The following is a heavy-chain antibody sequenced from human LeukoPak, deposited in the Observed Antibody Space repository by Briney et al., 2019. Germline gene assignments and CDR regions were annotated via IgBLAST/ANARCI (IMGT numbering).Heavy chain of an antibody. Sequence: PGGSLRLSCAASGFTFNRSWMNWVRQAPGKGLEWVANLDPSGSQKRYVDSVKGRFIISKDNPGASLYLDMYSLRAEDTAIYYCAIWTSGNYWGQGILVTVSS. J-gene: IGHJ4*02. CDR1: GFTFNRSW. CDR3: AIWTSGNY. V-gene: IGHV3-7*01. CDR2: LDPSGSQK. D-gene: IGHD1-1*01.